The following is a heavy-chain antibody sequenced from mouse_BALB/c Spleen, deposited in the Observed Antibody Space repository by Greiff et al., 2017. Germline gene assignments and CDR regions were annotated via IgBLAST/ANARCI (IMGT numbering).Heavy chain of an antibody. J-gene: IGHJ3*01. CDR2: INPSSGYT. CDR3: ARSEGTHYRYDVGAY. Sequence: QVQLQQSGAELARPGASVKMSCKASGYTFTSYTMHWVKQRPGQGLEWIGYINPSSGYTNYNQKFKDRATLTADKSSSTAYMQLSSLTSEDSAVYYCARSEGTHYRYDVGAYWGQGTLVTVSA. V-gene: IGHV1-4*01. CDR1: GYTFTSYT. D-gene: IGHD2-14*01.